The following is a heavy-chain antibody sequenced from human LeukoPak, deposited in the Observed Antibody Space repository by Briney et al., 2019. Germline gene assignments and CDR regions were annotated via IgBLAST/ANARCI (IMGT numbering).Heavy chain of an antibody. CDR3: ARASYSYDINGLGPFDH. Sequence: PSETLSLTCAVSGGSISSGGYSWSWIRQFPGKGLEWIGYISYRGSTSYNPSLSSRVSISLDTSKNQLSLRLNCVTAADTAVYYCARASYSYDINGLGPFDHWGQGTLVTVSS. CDR1: GGSISSGGYS. J-gene: IGHJ4*02. D-gene: IGHD3-22*01. V-gene: IGHV4-61*08. CDR2: ISYRGST.